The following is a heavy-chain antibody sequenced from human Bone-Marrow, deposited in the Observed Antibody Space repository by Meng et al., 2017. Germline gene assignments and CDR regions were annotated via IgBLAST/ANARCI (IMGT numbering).Heavy chain of an antibody. Sequence: GESLKISCAASGFTFSSYAMHWVRQAPGKGLEWVAIISYDGSNKYFADSVMGPFTISRDNAKNSLYLQMNSLRAEDTAVYYCARGDPSGSYYYYYYGMDVWGQGTTVTVSS. J-gene: IGHJ6*02. V-gene: IGHV3-30*07. CDR2: ISYDGSNK. CDR1: GFTFSSYA. D-gene: IGHD1-26*01. CDR3: ARGDPSGSYYYYYYGMDV.